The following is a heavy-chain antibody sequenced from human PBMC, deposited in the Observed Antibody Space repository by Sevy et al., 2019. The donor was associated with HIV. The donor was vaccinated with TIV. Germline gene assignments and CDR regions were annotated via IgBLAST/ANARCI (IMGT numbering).Heavy chain of an antibody. CDR3: ARESIGAVGDFDY. CDR1: GDSMNNYF. D-gene: IGHD6-13*01. Sequence: SETLSLTCTVSGDSMNNYFWSWIRQPPGKGLQWIGYIYYSGSTNYNPSLKSRVTISVDTSKNQFSLKLSSVTAADTAFYYCARESIGAVGDFDYWGQGTLVTVSS. CDR2: IYYSGST. J-gene: IGHJ4*02. V-gene: IGHV4-59*01.